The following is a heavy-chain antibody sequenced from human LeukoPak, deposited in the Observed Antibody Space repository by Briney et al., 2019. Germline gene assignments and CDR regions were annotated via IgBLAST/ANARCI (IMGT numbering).Heavy chain of an antibody. CDR2: ISGSGGST. D-gene: IGHD3-22*01. Sequence: GGSLRLSCAASRFTFSSYAMSWVRQAPGKGLEWVSAISGSGGSTYYADSVKGRFTISRDNSKNTLYLQMNSLRAEDTAVYYCAKSLGNYYDSSGYYSVDYWGQGTLVTVSS. CDR1: RFTFSSYA. CDR3: AKSLGNYYDSSGYYSVDY. V-gene: IGHV3-23*01. J-gene: IGHJ4*02.